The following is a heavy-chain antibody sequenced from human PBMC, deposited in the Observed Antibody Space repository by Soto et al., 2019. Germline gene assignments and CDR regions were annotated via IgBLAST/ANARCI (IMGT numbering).Heavy chain of an antibody. D-gene: IGHD6-13*01. J-gene: IGHJ4*02. CDR2: ISWNSGSI. V-gene: IGHV3-9*01. Sequence: EVQLVESGGGLVQPGRSLRLSCAASGFTFDDYAMHWVRQAPGKGLEWVSGISWNSGSIGYADSVKGRFTISRDNAKNSLYLQMNSLRAEDTALYYCAKDMIRDSSSWYHYWGQGTLVTVSS. CDR3: AKDMIRDSSSWYHY. CDR1: GFTFDDYA.